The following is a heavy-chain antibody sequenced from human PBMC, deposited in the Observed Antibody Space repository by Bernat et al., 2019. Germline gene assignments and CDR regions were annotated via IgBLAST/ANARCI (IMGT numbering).Heavy chain of an antibody. D-gene: IGHD1-26*01. Sequence: QVQLVESGGGVVQPGRSLRLSCAASGFTFSSYAMHWVRQAPGKGLEWVAVISYDGSNKYYADSVKGRFTIPRDNSKNTLYLQMNSLRAEDTAVYYCARDWSPLLSLGAFDIWGQGTMVTVSS. CDR2: ISYDGSNK. CDR1: GFTFSSYA. J-gene: IGHJ3*02. CDR3: ARDWSPLLSLGAFDI. V-gene: IGHV3-30*01.